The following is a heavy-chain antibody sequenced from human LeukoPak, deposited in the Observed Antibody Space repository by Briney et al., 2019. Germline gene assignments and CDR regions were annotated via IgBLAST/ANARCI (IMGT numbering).Heavy chain of an antibody. CDR2: ISSNSRYI. J-gene: IGHJ4*02. V-gene: IGHV3-21*01. Sequence: GGSLRLSCAASGFDFSDYTINWVRQAPGKGLEWVSSISSNSRYIYYADSVKGRLTVSRDNAKNSVYLQMNSLRAEDTAVYYCARDGLGSYDYWGQGTLVIVSS. CDR3: ARDGLGSYDY. CDR1: GFDFSDYT. D-gene: IGHD3-10*01.